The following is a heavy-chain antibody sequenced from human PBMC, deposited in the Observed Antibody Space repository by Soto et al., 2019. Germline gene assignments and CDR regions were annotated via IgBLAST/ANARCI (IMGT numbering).Heavy chain of an antibody. D-gene: IGHD3-9*01. CDR1: GFTFSSYS. Sequence: GGSLRLSCAASGFTFSSYSMNWVRQAPGKGLEWVSYISSSSSTIYYADSVKGRFTISRDNAKNSLYLQMNSLRAEDTAVYYCARDNLDDILTDDAFDIWGQGTMVTVSS. CDR2: ISSSSSTI. J-gene: IGHJ3*02. CDR3: ARDNLDDILTDDAFDI. V-gene: IGHV3-48*01.